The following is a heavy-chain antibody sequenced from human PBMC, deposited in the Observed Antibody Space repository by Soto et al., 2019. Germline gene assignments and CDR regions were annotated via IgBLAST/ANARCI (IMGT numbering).Heavy chain of an antibody. CDR2: IYSNGDT. CDR1: SDSMNSGGYY. V-gene: IGHV4-31*03. CDR3: ARRGGSSSGYYYYAMDV. Sequence: SETLSLTCPVSSDSMNSGGYYWSWIRQHPGKGLEWIGYIYSNGDTYYNPSLKSRVTISVDTSKNQFSLNLTSVTAADTAVYYCARRGGSSSGYYYYAMDVWGQGTTVTVSS. J-gene: IGHJ6*02. D-gene: IGHD6-6*01.